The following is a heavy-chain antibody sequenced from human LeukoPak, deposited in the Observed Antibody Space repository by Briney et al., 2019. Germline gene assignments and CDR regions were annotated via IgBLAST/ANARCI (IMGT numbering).Heavy chain of an antibody. V-gene: IGHV5-51*01. Sequence: GESLQISCKGSGYSFTSYWIGWVRQLPGKGLEWMGIIYPGDSDTRYSPSFQGQVTISADKSISTAYLQWSSLKASDTAMYYWSRHPRGQRYYDSSGYYLSDYWGQGTLVTVSS. J-gene: IGHJ4*02. CDR1: GYSFTSYW. CDR3: SRHPRGQRYYDSSGYYLSDY. D-gene: IGHD3-22*01. CDR2: IYPGDSDT.